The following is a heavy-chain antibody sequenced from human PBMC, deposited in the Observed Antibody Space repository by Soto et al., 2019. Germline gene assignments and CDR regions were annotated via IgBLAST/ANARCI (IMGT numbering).Heavy chain of an antibody. CDR1: GFAFSSYG. J-gene: IGHJ2*01. Sequence: QVQLVESGGGVVQPGRSLRLSCAASGFAFSSYGMHWVRQAPGKGLEWVAVIWYDGSNKYYGDSVKGRFTISRDNSKNTLYLQMNSLRAEDTAVYYCARKNRYSGSYPQEDANWDFDLWGRGTLVTVSS. CDR3: ARKNRYSGSYPQEDANWDFDL. V-gene: IGHV3-33*01. CDR2: IWYDGSNK. D-gene: IGHD1-26*01.